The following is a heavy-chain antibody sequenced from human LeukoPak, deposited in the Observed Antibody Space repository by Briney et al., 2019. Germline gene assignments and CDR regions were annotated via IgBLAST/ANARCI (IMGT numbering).Heavy chain of an antibody. CDR3: AKDYYYGSGSYYAPDRYYFDY. D-gene: IGHD3-10*01. CDR1: GLTFSSYS. Sequence: GGPLRLSCAASGLTFSSYSMNWVRQAPGKGLEWVSSISSSSSYIYYADSVKGRFTISRDNSKNTLYLQMNSPRAEDTAVYYCAKDYYYGSGSYYAPDRYYFDYWGQGTLVTVSS. V-gene: IGHV3-21*01. CDR2: ISSSSSYI. J-gene: IGHJ4*02.